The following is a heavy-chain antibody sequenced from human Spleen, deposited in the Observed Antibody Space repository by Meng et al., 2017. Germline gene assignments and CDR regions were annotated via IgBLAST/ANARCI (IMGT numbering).Heavy chain of an antibody. CDR3: ARGPTTMAHVFDY. V-gene: IGHV4-34*01. Sequence: HEQLTRLGAGLWKPSETLPLTCVVSGGSFSDYYWSWIRQPPGKGLEWIGEIIHSGSTNYNPSLENRATISVDTSQNNLSLKLSSVTAADSAVYYCARGPTTMAHVFDYWGQGTLVTVSS. CDR1: GGSFSDYY. CDR2: IIHSGST. D-gene: IGHD4-11*01. J-gene: IGHJ4*02.